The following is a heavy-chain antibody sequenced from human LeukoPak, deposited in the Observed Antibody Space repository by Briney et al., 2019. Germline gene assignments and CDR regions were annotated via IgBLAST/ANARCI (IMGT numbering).Heavy chain of an antibody. V-gene: IGHV3-53*01. CDR2: IYSDNT. Sequence: GGSLRLSCTVSGFTVSSNSTSWVRQAPGKGLEWVSFIYSDNTHYSDSVKGRFTISRYNSKNTLYLQMNSLRAEDTAVYYCARRAGAYSHPYDYWGQGTLVTVSS. CDR1: GFTVSSNS. CDR3: ARRAGAYSHPYDY. D-gene: IGHD4/OR15-4a*01. J-gene: IGHJ4*02.